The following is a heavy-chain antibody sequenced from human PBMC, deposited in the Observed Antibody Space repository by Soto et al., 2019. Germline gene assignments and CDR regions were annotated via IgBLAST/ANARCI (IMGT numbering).Heavy chain of an antibody. Sequence: ASVKVSCKASGYTFTSYDINWVRQATGQGLEWMGWMNPNSGNTGYAQKFQGRVTMTRNTSISTAYMELSSLRSEDTAVYYCARGQYYDFWSGYLNLYYYGMDVWGQGTTVTVSS. CDR1: GYTFTSYD. V-gene: IGHV1-8*01. D-gene: IGHD3-3*01. J-gene: IGHJ6*02. CDR2: MNPNSGNT. CDR3: ARGQYYDFWSGYLNLYYYGMDV.